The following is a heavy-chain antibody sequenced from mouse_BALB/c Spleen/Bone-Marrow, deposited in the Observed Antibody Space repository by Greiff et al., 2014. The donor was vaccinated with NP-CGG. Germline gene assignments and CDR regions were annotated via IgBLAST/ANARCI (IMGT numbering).Heavy chain of an antibody. CDR3: ARGLYGNSGY. J-gene: IGHJ2*01. Sequence: QVQLQQSGAELVKPGASVKLSCKASGYTFTSYWMHWVKQRPGQGLEWIGEIDPSDSYTNYNQKFKGKATLTVDKSSSTAYMQPSSLTSEDSAVYYCARGLYGNSGYWGQGTTLTVSS. V-gene: IGHV1-69*02. CDR1: GYTFTSYW. D-gene: IGHD2-1*01. CDR2: IDPSDSYT.